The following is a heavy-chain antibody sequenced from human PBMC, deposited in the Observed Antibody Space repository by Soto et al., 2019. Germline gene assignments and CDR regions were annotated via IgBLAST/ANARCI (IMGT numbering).Heavy chain of an antibody. D-gene: IGHD3-3*01. CDR1: GCSISSSSYY. J-gene: IGHJ5*02. Sequence: AXETLSLTCTVSGCSISSSSYYWGWIRQPPGKGLEWIGSIYYSGSTYYNPSLKSRVTISVDTSKNQFSLKLSSVTAADTAVYYCARNWDITIFGVVIFGWFDHWGQGTLVTVSS. V-gene: IGHV4-39*01. CDR3: ARNWDITIFGVVIFGWFDH. CDR2: IYYSGST.